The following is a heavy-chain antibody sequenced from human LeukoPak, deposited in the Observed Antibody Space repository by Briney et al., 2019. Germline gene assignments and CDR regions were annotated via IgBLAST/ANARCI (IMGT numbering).Heavy chain of an antibody. CDR3: AREGRYRYGYNEYHSYMDI. V-gene: IGHV4-39*07. CDR1: GGSISSNSYY. CDR2: IYYTGST. Sequence: SETLSLTCTVSGGSISSNSYYWGWIRQPPGKGLEWIGSIYYTGSTYYNPSLKSRVTISVDTSKNQFSLKLSSVTAAETAVYYCAREGRYRYGYNEYHSYMDIWGKGTTVTVSS. J-gene: IGHJ6*03. D-gene: IGHD5-24*01.